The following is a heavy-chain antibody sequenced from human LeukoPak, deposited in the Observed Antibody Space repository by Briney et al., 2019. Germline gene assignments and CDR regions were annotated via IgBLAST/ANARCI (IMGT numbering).Heavy chain of an antibody. J-gene: IGHJ4*02. D-gene: IGHD5-18*01. Sequence: GGSLRLSCAASGFTFSSSWMTWVRQAPGKGLDWVANIKQDGSEKFYVDSVKGRFTISRDNAKNSLYLQMNSLRAEDTAVYYCARRRWIQPRFDYWGQGTLVTVSS. CDR1: GFTFSSSW. CDR3: ARRRWIQPRFDY. V-gene: IGHV3-7*01. CDR2: IKQDGSEK.